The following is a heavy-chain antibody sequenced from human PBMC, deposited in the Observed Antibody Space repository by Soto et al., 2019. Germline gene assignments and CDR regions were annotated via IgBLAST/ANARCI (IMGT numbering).Heavy chain of an antibody. J-gene: IGHJ6*02. CDR1: GFTFSSYA. D-gene: IGHD2-15*01. CDR3: ARDLVVVVAARYYYYGMDV. V-gene: IGHV3-30-3*01. Sequence: QVQLVESGGGVVQPGRSLRLSCAASGFTFSSYAMHWVRQAPGKGLEWVAVISYDGSNKYYADSVKGRFTISRDNSKNTLYLQMNGLRAEDTAVYYCARDLVVVVAARYYYYGMDVWGQGTTVTVSS. CDR2: ISYDGSNK.